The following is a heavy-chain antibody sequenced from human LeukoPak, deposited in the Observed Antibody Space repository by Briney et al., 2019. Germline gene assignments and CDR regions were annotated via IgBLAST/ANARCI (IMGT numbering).Heavy chain of an antibody. CDR1: GFIFNSYA. CDR2: ISYDGSNK. Sequence: GGSLRLSCAASGFIFNSYAMHWVRQAPGKGLEWVAVISYDGSNKYYADSVKGRFTISRDNSKNTLYLQMNSLRAEDTAVYYCARDPRDGSVESVRYAFDIWGQGTMVTVSS. CDR3: ARDPRDGSVESVRYAFDI. V-gene: IGHV3-30-3*01. D-gene: IGHD3-10*01. J-gene: IGHJ3*02.